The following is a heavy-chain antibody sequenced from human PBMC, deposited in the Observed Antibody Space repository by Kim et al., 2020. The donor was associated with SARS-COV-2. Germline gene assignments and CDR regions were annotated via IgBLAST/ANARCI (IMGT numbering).Heavy chain of an antibody. CDR3: ARANPVTTFYYYYGMDV. Sequence: SLKSRVTISVDTSKNQFSLKLSSVTAADTAVYYCARANPVTTFYYYYGMDVWGQGTTVTVSS. D-gene: IGHD4-17*01. J-gene: IGHJ6*02. V-gene: IGHV4-34*01.